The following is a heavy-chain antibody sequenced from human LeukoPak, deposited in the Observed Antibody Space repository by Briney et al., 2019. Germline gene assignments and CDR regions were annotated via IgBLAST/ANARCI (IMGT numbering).Heavy chain of an antibody. CDR3: ARGAAYYDFWSGYYYWFDP. CDR2: INHSGCT. J-gene: IGHJ5*02. Sequence: SETLSLTCAVYGGSFSGYYWSWIRQPPGKGLDLNGEINHSGCTNYTPALKSRVTISVDTSKTQFSLKLSSVTAADTAVYYCARGAAYYDFWSGYYYWFDPWGQGTLVTVSS. V-gene: IGHV4-34*01. D-gene: IGHD3-3*01. CDR1: GGSFSGYY.